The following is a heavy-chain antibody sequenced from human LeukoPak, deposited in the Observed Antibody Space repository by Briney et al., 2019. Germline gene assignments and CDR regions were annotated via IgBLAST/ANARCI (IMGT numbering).Heavy chain of an antibody. Sequence: SETLSLTCTVSGGSIANDYWGWIRQPPRKGQDWLGYVFYSGTANYSHSLECRVTISVDTSRRQFSLKLNSVTAAATAVYYCVRLMFYYNSSGLDSWGQGTLVTVSS. D-gene: IGHD3-22*01. CDR2: VFYSGTA. CDR1: GGSIANDY. V-gene: IGHV4-59*08. J-gene: IGHJ4*02. CDR3: VRLMFYYNSSGLDS.